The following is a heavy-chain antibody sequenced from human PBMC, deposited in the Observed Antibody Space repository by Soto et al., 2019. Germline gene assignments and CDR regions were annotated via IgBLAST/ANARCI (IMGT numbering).Heavy chain of an antibody. V-gene: IGHV4-31*03. CDR3: ASSTPLGYCSSTSCYGYYYYYMDV. Sequence: PSETLSLTCTVSGGSISSGGYYWSWIRQHPGKGLEWIGYIYYSGSTYYNPSLKSRVTISVDTSKNQFSLKLSSATAADTAVYYCASSTPLGYCSSTSCYGYYYYYMDVWGKGTTVTVSS. J-gene: IGHJ6*03. CDR2: IYYSGST. CDR1: GGSISSGGYY. D-gene: IGHD2-2*01.